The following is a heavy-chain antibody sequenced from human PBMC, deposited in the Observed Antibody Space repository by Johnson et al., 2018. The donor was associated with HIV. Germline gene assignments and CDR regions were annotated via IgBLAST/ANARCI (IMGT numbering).Heavy chain of an antibody. CDR1: GFTFSSYA. CDR3: ARDWVIGDAFDI. J-gene: IGHJ3*02. V-gene: IGHV3-48*04. D-gene: IGHD2-21*01. CDR2: IDSSGSTI. Sequence: VQLVESGGGLVQPGGSLRLSCAASGFTFSSYAVSWVRQAPGKGLEWVSYIDSSGSTIYYADSVKGRFTISRDNAKNSLYLQMNSLRAEDTAVYYCARDWVIGDAFDIWGQGTKVTVSS.